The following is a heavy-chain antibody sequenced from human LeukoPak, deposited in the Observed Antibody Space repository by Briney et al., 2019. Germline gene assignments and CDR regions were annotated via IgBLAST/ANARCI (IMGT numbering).Heavy chain of an antibody. V-gene: IGHV3-7*01. D-gene: IGHD1-7*01. CDR2: IKEDGSEE. CDR3: AKYNWNYAFDI. Sequence: PGGSLRLSCAASGFTFNWYLMSWVRQAPGKGLEWVANIKEDGSEENYVDSVKGRFTISRDNAKNSLYLQMNSLRAEDTAVYYCAKYNWNYAFDIWGQGTMVTVSS. CDR1: GFTFNWYL. J-gene: IGHJ3*02.